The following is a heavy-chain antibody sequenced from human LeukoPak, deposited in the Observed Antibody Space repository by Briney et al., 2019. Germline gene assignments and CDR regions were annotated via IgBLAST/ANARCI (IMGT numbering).Heavy chain of an antibody. J-gene: IGHJ4*02. D-gene: IGHD3-16*01. CDR2: INPGGRST. CDR3: ARDPQTRYFFDF. V-gene: IGHV1-46*01. CDR1: GYTFTSYF. Sequence: ASVKVSCKTSGYTFTSYFVHWVRQAPGQGLEWMGMINPGGRSTTYAQKFQGRVTLTRDTSASTVYMELSSLRSDDTAVYFCARDPQTRYFFDFWGQGTLVTVSS.